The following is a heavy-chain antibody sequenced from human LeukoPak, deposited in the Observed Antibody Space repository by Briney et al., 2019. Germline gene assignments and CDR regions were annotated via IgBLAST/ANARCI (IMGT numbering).Heavy chain of an antibody. CDR1: GFTFSSYA. J-gene: IGHJ4*02. CDR3: ARGPRSMVRSSLTHFDY. D-gene: IGHD3-10*01. V-gene: IGHV4-34*01. Sequence: GSLRLSCAASGFTFSSYAMSWVRQAPGKGLEWIGEINHSGSTNYNPSLKSRVTISVDTSKNQFSLKLSSVTAADTAVYYCARGPRSMVRSSLTHFDYWGQGTLVTVSS. CDR2: INHSGST.